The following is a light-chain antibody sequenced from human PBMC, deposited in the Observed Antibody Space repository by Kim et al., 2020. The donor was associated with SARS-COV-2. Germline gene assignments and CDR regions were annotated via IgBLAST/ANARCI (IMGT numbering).Light chain of an antibody. J-gene: IGLJ2*01. CDR3: CSYAASYTIGV. Sequence: TTACSGASSDVGGYYYVAWYQQHPGKAPHLMIYAVSKRPSGVAARFSGSTSGGTASLTISALQAEEEADYYCCSYAASYTIGVFGGGTKLTVL. CDR1: SSDVGGYYY. CDR2: AVS. V-gene: IGLV2-11*03.